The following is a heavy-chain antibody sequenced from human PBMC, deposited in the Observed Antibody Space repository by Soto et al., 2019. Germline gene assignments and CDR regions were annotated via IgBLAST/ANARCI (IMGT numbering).Heavy chain of an antibody. Sequence: ASVKVSCKASGGTFSSYAISWVRQAPGQGLEWMGRIIPILGIANYAQKFQGRVTITADKSTSTAYMELSSLRSEDTAVYYCARKDDYGDLYYFDYWGQGTLVTVSS. CDR2: IIPILGIA. CDR3: ARKDDYGDLYYFDY. CDR1: GGTFSSYA. D-gene: IGHD4-17*01. J-gene: IGHJ4*02. V-gene: IGHV1-69*04.